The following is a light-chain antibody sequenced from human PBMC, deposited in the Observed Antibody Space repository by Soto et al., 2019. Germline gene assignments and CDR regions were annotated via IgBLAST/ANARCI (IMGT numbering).Light chain of an antibody. Sequence: QSVLTQPPSASGTPGQRVTISCSGSSSNVGRNTVNWYQQLPGTAPKLLIYSNHQRPSGVPDRFSGSRSGTSASLAISGLQSEDEADYHCATWDDSLNGPVFGGGTKLTVL. CDR1: SSNVGRNT. CDR2: SNH. J-gene: IGLJ2*01. CDR3: ATWDDSLNGPV. V-gene: IGLV1-44*01.